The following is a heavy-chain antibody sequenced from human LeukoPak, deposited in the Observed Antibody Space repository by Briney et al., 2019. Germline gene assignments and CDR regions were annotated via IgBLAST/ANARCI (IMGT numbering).Heavy chain of an antibody. CDR3: ARGPRYSSSWYPGQLDY. CDR1: GFTVSSNY. D-gene: IGHD6-13*01. V-gene: IGHV3-53*01. Sequence: WGSLRLSWAASGFTVSSNYMSWVRQAPGKGLEWVSVIYSGGSTYYADSVKGRFTISRDNSKNTLYLQMNSLRAEDTAVYYCARGPRYSSSWYPGQLDYWGQGTLVTVSS. J-gene: IGHJ4*02. CDR2: IYSGGST.